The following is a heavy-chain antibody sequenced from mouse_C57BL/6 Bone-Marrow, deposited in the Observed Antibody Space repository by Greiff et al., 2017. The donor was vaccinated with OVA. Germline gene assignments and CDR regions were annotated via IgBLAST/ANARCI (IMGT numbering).Heavy chain of an antibody. CDR1: GYTFTSYW. D-gene: IGHD3-3*01. CDR3: AREGGWAPYFDY. V-gene: IGHV1-69*01. J-gene: IGHJ2*01. Sequence: QVQLQQPGAELVMPGASVKLSCKASGYTFTSYWMHWVKQRPGQGLEWIGEIDPSDSYTNYNQKFKGKSTLTVDKSSGTAYMQLSSLTSEDSAVYYCAREGGWAPYFDYWGQGTTLTVSS. CDR2: IDPSDSYT.